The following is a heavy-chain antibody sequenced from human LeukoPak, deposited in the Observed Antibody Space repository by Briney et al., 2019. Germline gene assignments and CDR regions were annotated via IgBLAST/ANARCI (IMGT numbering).Heavy chain of an antibody. CDR3: ARGTLGSIAARDAFDI. Sequence: SETLSLTCTVSGYSISSGYYWGWIRQPPGKGLEWIGSIYHSGSTYYNPSLKSRVTISVDTSKNQFSLKLSSVTAADTAVYYCARGTLGSIAARDAFDIWGQGTMVTVSS. J-gene: IGHJ3*02. D-gene: IGHD6-6*01. V-gene: IGHV4-38-2*02. CDR2: IYHSGST. CDR1: GYSISSGYY.